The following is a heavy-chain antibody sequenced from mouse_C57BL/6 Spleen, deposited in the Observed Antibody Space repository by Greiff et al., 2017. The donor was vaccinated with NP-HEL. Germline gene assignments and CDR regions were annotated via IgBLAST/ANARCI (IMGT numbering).Heavy chain of an antibody. V-gene: IGHV1-82*01. CDR3: ARGGAIFDY. CDR1: GYAFSSSW. Sequence: QVQLKESGPELVKPGASVKISCKASGYAFSSSWMNWVKQRPGKGLEWIGRIYPGDGDTNYNGKFKGKATLTADKSSSTAYMQLSSLTSEDSAVYFCARGGAIFDYWGQGTTLTVSS. D-gene: IGHD3-1*01. J-gene: IGHJ2*01. CDR2: IYPGDGDT.